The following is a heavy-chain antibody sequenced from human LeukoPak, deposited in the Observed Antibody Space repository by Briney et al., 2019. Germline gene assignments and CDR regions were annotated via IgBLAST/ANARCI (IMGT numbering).Heavy chain of an antibody. J-gene: IGHJ4*02. CDR1: GCSISSSSYY. V-gene: IGHV4-39*01. Sequence: SETLSLTCTVSGCSISSSSYYWGWIRQPPGKGLEWIGSIYYSGSTYYNPSLKSRVTISVDTSKNQFSLKLSSVTAADTAVYYCARHCSSTSCFDYWGQGTLVTVSS. CDR3: ARHCSSTSCFDY. CDR2: IYYSGST. D-gene: IGHD2-2*01.